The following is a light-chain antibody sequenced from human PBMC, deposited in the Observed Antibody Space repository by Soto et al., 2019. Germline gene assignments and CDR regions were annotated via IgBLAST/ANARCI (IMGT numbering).Light chain of an antibody. Sequence: QSVLTQPASVSGSPGQSITISCTGTSSDVGYDNYVSWCQQQPGKAPKLMIYEVSRRPSGVSNRFSGSKSANTASLTISGLKAEDEDYYYCNLHTDRSTWVFGGGTKVTVL. J-gene: IGLJ3*02. CDR2: EVS. CDR3: NLHTDRSTWV. V-gene: IGLV2-14*01. CDR1: SSDVGYDNY.